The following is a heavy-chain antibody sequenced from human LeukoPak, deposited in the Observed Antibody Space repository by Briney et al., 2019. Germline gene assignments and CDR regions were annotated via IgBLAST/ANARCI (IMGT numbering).Heavy chain of an antibody. D-gene: IGHD1-26*01. V-gene: IGHV3-23*01. CDR3: AEDPSKGMVGATGI. CDR1: GFTFSSYA. CDR2: ISGSGGST. J-gene: IGHJ4*02. Sequence: GGSLRLSCAASGFTFSSYAMSWVRQAPGKGLEWVSAISGSGGSTYYADSVKGRFTISRDNSKNTLYLQMNSLRAEDTAVYYCAEDPSKGMVGATGIWGQGTLVTVSS.